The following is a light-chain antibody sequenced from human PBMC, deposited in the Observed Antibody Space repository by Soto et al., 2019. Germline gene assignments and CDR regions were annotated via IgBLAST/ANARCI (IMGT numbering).Light chain of an antibody. CDR2: GAS. Sequence: EIVMTQSPATLSVSPGERATLSCRASQSVSNNLAWYQHKPGQTPRLLIYGASTRATGIPVRFSGSGSGTEFTLTISSLQSEDFAVYYCQQYNNWPTVTFGQGTKVDIK. J-gene: IGKJ2*01. CDR3: QQYNNWPTVT. CDR1: QSVSNN. V-gene: IGKV3-15*01.